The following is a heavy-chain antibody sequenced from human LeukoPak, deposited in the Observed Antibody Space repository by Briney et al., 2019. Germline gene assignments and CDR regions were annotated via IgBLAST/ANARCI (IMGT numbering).Heavy chain of an antibody. CDR1: GFTVSSNY. V-gene: IGHV3-66*01. Sequence: GGSLRLSCAASGFTVSSNYMSWVRQAPGKGLEWVSVIYGGSRTLYSDSVKGRFTISRDNAKNTLYLQMNSLRAEDTAVYYCARDLGQYYDTSDNWFDPWGQGTLVTVSS. D-gene: IGHD3-22*01. CDR3: ARDLGQYYDTSDNWFDP. CDR2: IYGGSRT. J-gene: IGHJ5*02.